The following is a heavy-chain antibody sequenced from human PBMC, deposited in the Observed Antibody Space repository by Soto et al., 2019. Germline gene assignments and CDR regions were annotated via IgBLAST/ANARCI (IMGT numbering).Heavy chain of an antibody. CDR3: ATSYYYDSSGYYYVLPFDY. CDR2: IYPGVSDT. Sequence: GESLKISCKGSGYSFTSYWIGWVRQMPGKGLEWMGIIYPGVSDTRYSPSFQGHVTISADKSISTGYLQWSSLKASDTAMYYCATSYYYDSSGYYYVLPFDYWGQGTLVTVSS. D-gene: IGHD3-22*01. V-gene: IGHV5-51*01. CDR1: GYSFTSYW. J-gene: IGHJ4*02.